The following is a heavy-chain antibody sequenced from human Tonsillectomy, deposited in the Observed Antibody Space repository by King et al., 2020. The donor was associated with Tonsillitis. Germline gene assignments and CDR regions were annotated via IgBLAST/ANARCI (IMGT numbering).Heavy chain of an antibody. V-gene: IGHV3-23*04. J-gene: IGHJ1*01. CDR2: SSGSGVST. CDR1: GFTFSSYA. D-gene: IGHD5-12*01. Sequence: VQLVESGGGLVQPGGSLRLSCAASGFTFSSYAMSWVRQARGKGLEWVSASSGSGVSTYYADSVKSRCTIARDNPKNTLYLQMNSLSGEDTAVYYCVKDVSGLIYWGQGTLVTVSS. CDR3: VKDVSGLIY.